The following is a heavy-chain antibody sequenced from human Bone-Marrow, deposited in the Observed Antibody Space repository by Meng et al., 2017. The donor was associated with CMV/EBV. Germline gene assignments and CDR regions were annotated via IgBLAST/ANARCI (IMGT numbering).Heavy chain of an antibody. J-gene: IGHJ4*02. D-gene: IGHD2-21*01. V-gene: IGHV3-30*04. CDR2: MSSDETNK. CDR3: WSPNCGDC. CDR1: GFTFSIYA. Sequence: GGSLRLSCEASGFTFSIYAMHWVRQAPGKGLEWVAVMSSDETNKYYVDSVKGRFTISRDTSKNTLYLHMNSLRAEDTAVYYCWSPNCGDCWGQGTLVTFSS.